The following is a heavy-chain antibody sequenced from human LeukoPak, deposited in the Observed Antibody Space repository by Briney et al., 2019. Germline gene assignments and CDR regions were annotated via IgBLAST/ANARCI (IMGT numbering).Heavy chain of an antibody. CDR3: ARPPAARRGDY. CDR1: GFTFSSYE. V-gene: IGHV3-48*03. CDR2: ISSSGSTI. Sequence: PGGSLRLSCAASGFTFSSYEMNWVRQAPGKGLEWVSYISSSGSTIYYADSVKGRFTISRDNAKNSLYLQMNSLRAKDTAVYYCARPPAARRGDYWGQGTLVTVSS. J-gene: IGHJ4*02. D-gene: IGHD6-6*01.